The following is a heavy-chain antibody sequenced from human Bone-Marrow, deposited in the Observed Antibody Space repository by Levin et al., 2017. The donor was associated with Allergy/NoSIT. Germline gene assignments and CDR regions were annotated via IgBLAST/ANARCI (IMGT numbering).Heavy chain of an antibody. CDR3: ARPCLPSCSGTSCYVLDS. V-gene: IGHV5-51*01. J-gene: IGHJ4*03. CDR2: IWPGDSDS. Sequence: GASVKVSCQTSGYDFNTYWIGWVRQKSGKGLEWMGVIWPGDSDSKYSVSFEGQVTISVDKSLSTTYLEWSSLQSSDTAVYYCARPCLPSCSGTSCYVLDSWAQGTLVTISP. D-gene: IGHD2-2*01. CDR1: GYDFNTYW.